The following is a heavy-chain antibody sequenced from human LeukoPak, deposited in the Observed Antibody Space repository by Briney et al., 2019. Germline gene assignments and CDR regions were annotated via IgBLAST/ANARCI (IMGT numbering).Heavy chain of an antibody. CDR3: ARVAMYYDNSGYLDY. D-gene: IGHD3-22*01. CDR2: IYYSGST. CDR1: GGSISSYY. V-gene: IGHV4-59*01. Sequence: SETLSLTCTVSGGSISSYYWSWIRQPPGKGLEWIGYIYYSGSTNYNPSLKSRVTISVDTSKNQFSLKLSSVTAADTAVYYCARVAMYYDNSGYLDYWGQGTLVTVSS. J-gene: IGHJ4*02.